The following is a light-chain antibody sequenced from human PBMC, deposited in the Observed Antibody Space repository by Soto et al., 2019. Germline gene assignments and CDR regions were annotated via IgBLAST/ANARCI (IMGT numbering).Light chain of an antibody. J-gene: IGLJ2*01. Sequence: QSVLTQPPSASGTPGQRITISCSGSYSNIGSDDVSWYQVLPESAPKLLIYKNNQRPSGVPERFSGSKSGSSASLAISGLRSEDEADYYCATWDDSLSGPVFGGGTKLTVL. V-gene: IGLV1-47*01. CDR2: KNN. CDR3: ATWDDSLSGPV. CDR1: YSNIGSDD.